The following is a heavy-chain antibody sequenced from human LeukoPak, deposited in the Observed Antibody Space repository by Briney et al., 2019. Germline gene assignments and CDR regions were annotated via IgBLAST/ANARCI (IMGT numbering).Heavy chain of an antibody. CDR2: IYASGST. Sequence: SQTLSLTCTVSGDSISSGSYYWSWIRQPAGKGLEWIGRIYASGSTNYNPSLKSRVTISVDTSKNQFSLRLSSVTAADTAVYYCARSGYFYAYSHYTDFWGKGTTVTISS. CDR1: GDSISSGSYY. J-gene: IGHJ6*03. V-gene: IGHV4-61*02. D-gene: IGHD5-18*01. CDR3: ARSGYFYAYSHYTDF.